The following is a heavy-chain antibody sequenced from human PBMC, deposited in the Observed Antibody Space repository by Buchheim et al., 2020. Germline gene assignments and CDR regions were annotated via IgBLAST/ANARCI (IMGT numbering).Heavy chain of an antibody. Sequence: QVQLVESGGGVVQPGRSLRLSCAASGFTFSSYGMHWVRQAPGKGLEWVAVIWYDGSNKYYADSVKGRFTISRDNSKNMLYMQMNSLRAEDTAVYYCARESVMAAGDYWGQGTL. J-gene: IGHJ4*02. V-gene: IGHV3-33*01. CDR1: GFTFSSYG. D-gene: IGHD2-8*01. CDR3: ARESVMAAGDY. CDR2: IWYDGSNK.